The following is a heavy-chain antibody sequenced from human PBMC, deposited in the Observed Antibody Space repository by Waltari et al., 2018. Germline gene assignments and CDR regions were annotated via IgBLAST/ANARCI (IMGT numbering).Heavy chain of an antibody. CDR3: ATANILGIGTFDY. CDR1: GYTFTKYY. D-gene: IGHD1-1*01. V-gene: IGHV1-2*06. CDR2: INPKGGGA. J-gene: IGHJ4*02. Sequence: QVKLVQSGAEVKKPGASVRVSCKASGYTFTKYYIHWVRQAPVQGLEWMARINPKGGGANYTQPFQGRVIMTRDTSINTAYLEVTGLTSDDTAIFYCATANILGIGTFDYWGQGTLVSVSS.